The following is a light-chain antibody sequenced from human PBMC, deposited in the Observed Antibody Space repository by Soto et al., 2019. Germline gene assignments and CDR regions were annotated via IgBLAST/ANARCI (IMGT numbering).Light chain of an antibody. Sequence: EIVLTQSPATLSLSPGERATLSCRASQSVSSYLAWYQQKPGQPPRLLIYDASNRATGIPARFSGSGSGTDFTLTISSLEPEDFAVYYCQQRSNWQVTFGQGTRLEI. J-gene: IGKJ5*01. CDR1: QSVSSY. V-gene: IGKV3-11*01. CDR3: QQRSNWQVT. CDR2: DAS.